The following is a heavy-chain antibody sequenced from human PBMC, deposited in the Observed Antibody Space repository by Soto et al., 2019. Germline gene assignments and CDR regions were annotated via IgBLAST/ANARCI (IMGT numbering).Heavy chain of an antibody. Sequence: QVQLEQSGAEVKKPGDSMKVSCKASGYTFTTYGISWVRQAPGQGLEWMGWINGYNGNTDYPQKLQGRVTMTTDTSTSTAYMALRSLRSDDTAVYYCARECSAPYYYYGMDVWGQGTTVTVSS. CDR1: GYTFTTYG. CDR2: INGYNGNT. V-gene: IGHV1-18*01. CDR3: ARECSAPYYYYGMDV. J-gene: IGHJ6*02. D-gene: IGHD6-19*01.